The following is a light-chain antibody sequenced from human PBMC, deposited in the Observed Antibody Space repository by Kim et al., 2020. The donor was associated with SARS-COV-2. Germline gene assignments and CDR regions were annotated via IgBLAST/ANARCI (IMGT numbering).Light chain of an antibody. CDR3: QQYNQWPRA. V-gene: IGKV3-15*01. CDR1: QSVSSH. J-gene: IGKJ1*01. Sequence: VAPGERASLSCRASQSVSSHLAWYQQKPGQAPRLLIYGASTRATGVPARFSGSGSETQFTLTISSLQSEDFAVYYCQQYNQWPRAFGQGTKVDIK. CDR2: GAS.